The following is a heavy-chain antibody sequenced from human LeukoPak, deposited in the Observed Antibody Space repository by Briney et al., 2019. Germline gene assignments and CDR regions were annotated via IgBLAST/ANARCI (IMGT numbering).Heavy chain of an antibody. CDR3: ARDPDYDSSGYPFDY. Sequence: GGSLRLSCAASGFTFSSYAMSWVRQAPGKGLEWVSGISWNSGSIGYADSVKGRFTISRDNAKNSLHLQMNSLRAEDTALYYCARDPDYDSSGYPFDYWGQGTLVTVSS. CDR1: GFTFSSYA. D-gene: IGHD3-22*01. CDR2: ISWNSGSI. J-gene: IGHJ4*02. V-gene: IGHV3-20*04.